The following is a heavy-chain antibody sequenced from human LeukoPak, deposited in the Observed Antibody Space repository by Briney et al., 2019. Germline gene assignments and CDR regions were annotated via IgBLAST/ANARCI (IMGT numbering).Heavy chain of an antibody. CDR3: ARDGATVTGLRMYYFDY. CDR1: GFTFRNYW. V-gene: IGHV3-30-3*01. D-gene: IGHD4-17*01. Sequence: GGSLRLSCTASGFTFRNYWMHWVRQAPGKGLEWVAVISYDGSNKYYADSVKGRFTISRDNSKNTLYLQMNSLRVEDTAVYYCARDGATVTGLRMYYFDYWGQGTLVTVSS. CDR2: ISYDGSNK. J-gene: IGHJ4*02.